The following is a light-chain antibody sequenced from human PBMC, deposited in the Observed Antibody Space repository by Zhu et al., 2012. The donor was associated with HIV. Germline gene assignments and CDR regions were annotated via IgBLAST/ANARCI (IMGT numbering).Light chain of an antibody. Sequence: EIVLTQSPGTLSVSPGERATLSCRAGQSLDSRLAWYQQKPGQAPRLLIYGASTRATGIPARFSGSGSGTDFTLTISRLEPEDFAVYYCQQYVSSSYIFGQGTKLEIK. CDR2: GAS. CDR1: QSLDSR. J-gene: IGKJ2*01. CDR3: QQYVSSSYI. V-gene: IGKV3-20*01.